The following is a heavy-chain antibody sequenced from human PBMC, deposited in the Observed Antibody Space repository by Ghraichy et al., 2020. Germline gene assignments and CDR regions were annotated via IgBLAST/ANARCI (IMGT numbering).Heavy chain of an antibody. V-gene: IGHV3-23*01. D-gene: IGHD2-15*01. J-gene: IGHJ5*02. CDR1: GFTFNSYA. CDR2: ISGSGDNT. CDR3: AKRGAASAATSWFDP. Sequence: GGSLTLSCTASGFTFNSYAMSWVRQAPGKGLEWVSDISGSGDNTYYAQSVKGRFTISRDNSKNTLYLQMNSLRADDTAVYYCAKRGAASAATSWFDPWGQGTLVIVSS.